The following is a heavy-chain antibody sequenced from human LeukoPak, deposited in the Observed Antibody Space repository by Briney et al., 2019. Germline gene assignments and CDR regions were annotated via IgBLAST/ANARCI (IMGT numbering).Heavy chain of an antibody. CDR2: INHSGST. J-gene: IGHJ5*02. Sequence: SETLSLTCAVYGGSFSGYYWSWIRQPPGKGPEWIGEINHSGSTNYNPSLKSRVTISVDTSKNQFSLKLSSVTAADTAVYYCARLTRHIVVVPAAMPQFDPWGQGTLVTVSS. V-gene: IGHV4-34*01. CDR1: GGSFSGYY. CDR3: ARLTRHIVVVPAAMPQFDP. D-gene: IGHD2-2*01.